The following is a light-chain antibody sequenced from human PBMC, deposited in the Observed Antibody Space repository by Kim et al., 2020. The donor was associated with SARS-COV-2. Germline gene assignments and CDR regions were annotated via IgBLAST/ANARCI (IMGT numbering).Light chain of an antibody. V-gene: IGLV2-14*03. CDR1: SSDVGAYND. J-gene: IGLJ2*01. CDR3: SSYTNSRTVV. Sequence: QSITISCTGTSSDVGAYNDVSWYQQHPGKAPKLMIYDVNRRPSGVSNRFSGSKSGNTASLTISGLQAEDEADYYCSSYTNSRTVVFGGGTQLTVL. CDR2: DVN.